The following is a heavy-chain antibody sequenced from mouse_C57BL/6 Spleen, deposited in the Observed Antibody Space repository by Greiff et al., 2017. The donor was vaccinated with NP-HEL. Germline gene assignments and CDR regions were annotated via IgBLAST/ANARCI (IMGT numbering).Heavy chain of an antibody. Sequence: QVQLQQSGPELVKPGASVKISCKASGYAFSSSWMNWVKQRPGKGLEWIGRIYPGDGDTNYNGKFKGKATLTADKSSSTAYMQLSSLTSEDSAVYFCASGLLSPFAYWGQGTLVTVSA. J-gene: IGHJ3*01. V-gene: IGHV1-82*01. D-gene: IGHD2-10*01. CDR3: ASGLLSPFAY. CDR1: GYAFSSSW. CDR2: IYPGDGDT.